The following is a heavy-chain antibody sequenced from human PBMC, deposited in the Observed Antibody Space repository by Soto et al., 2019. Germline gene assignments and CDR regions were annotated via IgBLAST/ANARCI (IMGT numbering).Heavy chain of an antibody. V-gene: IGHV2-26*01. CDR2: IFSNDEK. CDR1: GFSLSNARMG. CDR3: ARAYDYGDSSDAFDI. J-gene: IGHJ3*02. Sequence: QVTLKESGPVLVKPTETLTLTCTVSGFSLSNARMGVSWIRQPPGQALEWLAHIFSNDEKSYSTSLKSRLTISKDTSKSQVVLTMTNMDPVDTATYYCARAYDYGDSSDAFDIWGQGTMVTVSS. D-gene: IGHD4-17*01.